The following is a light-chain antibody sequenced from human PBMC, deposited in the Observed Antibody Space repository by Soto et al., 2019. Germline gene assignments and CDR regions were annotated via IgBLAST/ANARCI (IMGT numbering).Light chain of an antibody. CDR1: SSDVGRYNY. J-gene: IGLJ2*01. CDR3: SSYTSSSTVV. CDR2: DVS. V-gene: IGLV2-14*01. Sequence: QSALTQPASVSGSPGQSITISCTGTSSDVGRYNYVSWCQQHPGKAPKLIIYDVSNRPSGVSNRFSGSKSGNTASLTISGPQAEDEADYYCSSYTSSSTVVFGGGTKLTVL.